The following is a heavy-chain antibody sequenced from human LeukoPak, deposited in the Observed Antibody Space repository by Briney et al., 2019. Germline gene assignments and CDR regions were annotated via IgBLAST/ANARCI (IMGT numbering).Heavy chain of an antibody. CDR1: GFTFSSYA. CDR2: INWNGGST. J-gene: IGHJ6*03. Sequence: GGSQRLSCAASGFTFSSYAMSWVRQAPGKGLEWVSGINWNGGSTGYADSVKGRFTISRDNAKNSLYLQMNSLRAEDAALYYCARSTLDYYYYYMDVWGKGTTVTVSS. D-gene: IGHD2-2*01. V-gene: IGHV3-20*04. CDR3: ARSTLDYYYYYMDV.